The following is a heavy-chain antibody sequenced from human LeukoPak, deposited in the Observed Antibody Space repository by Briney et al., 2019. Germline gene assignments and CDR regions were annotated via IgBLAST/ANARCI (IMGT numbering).Heavy chain of an antibody. D-gene: IGHD6-13*01. CDR3: AKDRGVTRSSWGVGAFDI. V-gene: IGHV3-30*02. Sequence: QPGGSLRLSCAASGFTSSSYGMHWVRQAPGKGLEWVAFIRYDGSNKYYADSVKGRFTISRDNSKNTLYLQMNSLRAEDTAVYYCAKDRGVTRSSWGVGAFDIWGQGTMVTVSS. CDR2: IRYDGSNK. CDR1: GFTSSSYG. J-gene: IGHJ3*02.